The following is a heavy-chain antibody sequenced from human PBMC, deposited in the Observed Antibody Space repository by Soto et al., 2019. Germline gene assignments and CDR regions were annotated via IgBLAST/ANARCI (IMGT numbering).Heavy chain of an antibody. CDR1: GGSINSPNW. Sequence: QVQLQESGPGLVKPSGTLSLTCAVSGGSINSPNWWNWVRQPPGKGLEWIGEIHHNGSSNYNPSLKSRLTLSVDKSKNELSLKLNSVTAADTAVYYCGRAYSSGSPIDSWGQGTLVTVSS. V-gene: IGHV4-4*02. CDR2: IHHNGSS. CDR3: GRAYSSGSPIDS. D-gene: IGHD6-19*01. J-gene: IGHJ4*02.